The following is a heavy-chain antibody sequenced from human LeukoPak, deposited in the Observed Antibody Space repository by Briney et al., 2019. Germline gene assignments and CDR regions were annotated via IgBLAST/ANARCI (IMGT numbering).Heavy chain of an antibody. CDR1: GGTFSSYA. D-gene: IGHD2-21*02. CDR3: AXGQPLLSDDY. CDR2: IIPILGIA. V-gene: IGHV1-69*04. Sequence: SVKVSCKASGGTFSSYAISWVRQAPGQGLEWMGRIIPILGIANYAQKFQGRVTITADKSTSTAYMELSSLRSEDTAVYYCAXGQPLLSDDYWGQGTLVTVSS. J-gene: IGHJ4*02.